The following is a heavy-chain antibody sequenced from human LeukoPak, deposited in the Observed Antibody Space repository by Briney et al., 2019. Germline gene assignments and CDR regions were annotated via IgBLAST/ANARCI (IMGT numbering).Heavy chain of an antibody. CDR3: VKISFLAAAGNY. D-gene: IGHD6-13*01. CDR1: GFTFSNFA. Sequence: GGSLRLSCLASGFTFSNFAVHWVRQAPGKGLEYVSGISRSGGGTYYADSAQGRFTISRDNSKNTLYLQMSSLRPEDTAVHYCVKISFLAAAGNYWGQGTLVTVSS. CDR2: ISRSGGGT. V-gene: IGHV3-64D*09. J-gene: IGHJ4*02.